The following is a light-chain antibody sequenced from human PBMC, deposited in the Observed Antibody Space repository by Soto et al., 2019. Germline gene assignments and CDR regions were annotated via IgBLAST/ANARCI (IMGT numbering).Light chain of an antibody. CDR1: QSLLHSNGYNY. V-gene: IGKV2-28*01. J-gene: IGKJ1*01. CDR3: MQPLQSWT. Sequence: DIVMTQSPLSLPVTPGEPASISCRSSQSLLHSNGYNYLDWYLQKPGQSPQLLICLGSNRASGVPDRSSGSGSGTDFTLKISRVEAEDVGVYYCMQPLQSWTFGQGTKVEIK. CDR2: LGS.